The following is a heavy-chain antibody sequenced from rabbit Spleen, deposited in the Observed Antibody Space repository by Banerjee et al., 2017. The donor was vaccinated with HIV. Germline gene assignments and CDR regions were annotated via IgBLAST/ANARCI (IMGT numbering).Heavy chain of an antibody. CDR1: GFSFSSSDW. Sequence: QEQLVESGGGLVQPEGSLTLTCTASGFSFSSSDWMCWVRQAPGKGPEWIACNYIATAITYCASWAKGRFTISKTSSTTVTLQMTSLTAADTATYFCARDSGTSFSSYGMDLWGQGTLVTVS. J-gene: IGHJ6*01. V-gene: IGHV1S45*01. CDR3: ARDSGTSFSSYGMDL. CDR2: NYIATAIT. D-gene: IGHD8-1*01.